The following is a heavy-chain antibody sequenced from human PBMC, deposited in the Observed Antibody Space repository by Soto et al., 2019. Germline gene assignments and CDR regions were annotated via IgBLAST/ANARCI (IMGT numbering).Heavy chain of an antibody. J-gene: IGHJ6*02. CDR1: GFTFSSYG. CDR3: ARGNWNDFLTDYYGMDV. Sequence: GGSLRLSCAASGFTFSSYGMHWVRQAPGKGLEWVAVIWYDGSNKYYADSVKGRFTISRDNSKNTLYLQMNSLRAEDKAVYYCARGNWNDFLTDYYGMDVWGQGTTVTVSS. V-gene: IGHV3-33*01. CDR2: IWYDGSNK. D-gene: IGHD3-9*01.